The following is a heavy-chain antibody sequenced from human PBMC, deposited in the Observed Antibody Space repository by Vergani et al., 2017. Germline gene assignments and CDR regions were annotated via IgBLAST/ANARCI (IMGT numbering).Heavy chain of an antibody. CDR3: TRDGTXYYGSGSYYVFEY. CDR1: GYTFTSYY. V-gene: IGHV1-18*04. Sequence: QVQLVQSGAEVKKPGASVKVSCKASGYTFTSYYMHWVRQAPGQGLEWMGWIRADNGDTRYAPRLQDRLTLTTDSSTSTAYMELRSLKSDDTAVYYCTRDGTXYYGSGSYYVFEYWGQGTLVTVSS. J-gene: IGHJ4*02. CDR2: IRADNGDT. D-gene: IGHD3-10*01.